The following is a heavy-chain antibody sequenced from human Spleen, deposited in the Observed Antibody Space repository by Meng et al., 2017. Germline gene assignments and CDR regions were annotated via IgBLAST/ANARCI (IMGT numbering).Heavy chain of an antibody. J-gene: IGHJ4*02. CDR1: GGSISSGGYY. CDR2: IYYSGTT. V-gene: IGHV4-31*03. D-gene: IGHD4-23*01. CDR3: AMTTVVTPSVDY. Sequence: SLTCTVSGGSISSGGYYLSWIRQHPGKGLEWIGYIYYSGTTAYNPSLKSRVTISVDTSKNQFSLKLSSVTAADTAVYYCAMTTVVTPSVDYWGQGTLVTVSS.